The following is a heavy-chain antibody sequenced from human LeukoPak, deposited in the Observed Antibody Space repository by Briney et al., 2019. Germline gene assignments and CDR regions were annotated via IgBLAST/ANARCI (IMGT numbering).Heavy chain of an antibody. CDR3: ARGGIAAAGSFDY. CDR1: GGTFSSYA. V-gene: IGHV1-69*13. D-gene: IGHD6-13*01. CDR2: IIPIFGTA. J-gene: IGHJ4*02. Sequence: SVKVSCKASGGTFSSYAISWVGQAPGQGLEWWGGIIPIFGTANYAQKFQGRVTITADESTSTAYMELSSLRSEDTAVYYCARGGIAAAGSFDYWGQGTLVTVSS.